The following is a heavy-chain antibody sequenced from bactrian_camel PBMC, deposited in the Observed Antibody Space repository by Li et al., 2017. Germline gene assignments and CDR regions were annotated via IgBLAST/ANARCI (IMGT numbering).Heavy chain of an antibody. Sequence: HVQLVESGGGSVQAGGSLRLSCAASGYTYTRVCMAWFRQAPGMEREGVAAIHVGAGSTYYAGSVKGRFTISQDNAKETLYLQMNSLKPEDTAMYYCAVAPWWYATGCVRGPAVFRDWGQGTQVTVS. CDR1: GYTYTRVC. CDR3: AVAPWWYATGCVRGPAVFRD. J-gene: IGHJ4*01. V-gene: IGHV3S1*01. D-gene: IGHD2*01. CDR2: IHVGAGST.